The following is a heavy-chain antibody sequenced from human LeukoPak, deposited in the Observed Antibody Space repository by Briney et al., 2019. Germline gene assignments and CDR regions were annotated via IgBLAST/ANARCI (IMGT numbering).Heavy chain of an antibody. CDR3: ARGYQRPDY. CDR2: INNDGSST. V-gene: IGHV3-74*01. J-gene: IGHJ4*02. D-gene: IGHD2-2*01. CDR1: GFTFSSYW. Sequence: GGSLRLSCAASGFTFSSYWMHWVRQAPGKGLVWVSRINNDGSSTSYADSVKGRFTISRDNAKNTLYLQMNSLRVEDTAVYYCARGYQRPDYWGQGTLITVSS.